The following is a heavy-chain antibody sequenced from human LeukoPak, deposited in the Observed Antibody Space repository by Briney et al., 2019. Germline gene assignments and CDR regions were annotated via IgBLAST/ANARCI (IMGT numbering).Heavy chain of an antibody. Sequence: PGGSLRLSCAASGFTFSSYWMHWARQAPGKGLVWVSRINNDGSSTSYADSVKGRFTISRDNAKNTLYLQMNSLRAEDTAVYYCTRGELGLTLDYWGQGTLVTVSS. CDR1: GFTFSSYW. CDR3: TRGELGLTLDY. J-gene: IGHJ4*02. D-gene: IGHD7-27*01. V-gene: IGHV3-74*01. CDR2: INNDGSST.